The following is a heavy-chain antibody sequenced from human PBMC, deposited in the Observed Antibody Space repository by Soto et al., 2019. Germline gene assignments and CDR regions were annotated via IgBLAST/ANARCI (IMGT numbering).Heavy chain of an antibody. D-gene: IGHD4-17*01. CDR3: ARVLVNYGDYYFDY. CDR1: GFTFSTYS. Sequence: EVQLVESGGGLAKPGGSLRLSCAVSGFTFSTYSMNWVRQAPGKGLEWVSSISSGSSYIYYADSVKGRFTISRDNAKTSLYLQMNSLSAEDMAVYYCARVLVNYGDYYFDYWGQGTLVTVSS. V-gene: IGHV3-21*02. CDR2: ISSGSSYI. J-gene: IGHJ4*02.